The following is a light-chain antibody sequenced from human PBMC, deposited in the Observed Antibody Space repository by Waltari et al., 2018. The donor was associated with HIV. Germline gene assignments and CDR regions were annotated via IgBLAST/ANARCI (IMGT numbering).Light chain of an antibody. CDR1: QSIRSY. CDR3: QQSYSIPLT. J-gene: IGKJ4*01. V-gene: IGKV1-39*01. Sequence: DIQMTQSPSSLSASVGDRVTITCRASQSIRSYLNWYQQKPGKAPKVLMYAASTLQSGVASRVSGSGSGTDVTLTISSLQPEDCATYYCQQSYSIPLTFGGGTKVEIK. CDR2: AAS.